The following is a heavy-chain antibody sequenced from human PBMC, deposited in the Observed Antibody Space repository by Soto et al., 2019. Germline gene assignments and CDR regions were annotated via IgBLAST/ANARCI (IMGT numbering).Heavy chain of an antibody. CDR1: GFTFGDYA. V-gene: IGHV3-9*01. D-gene: IGHD3-22*01. J-gene: IGHJ3*02. Sequence: EVQLVESGGGLVQPGRSLRLSCAASGFTFGDYAMHWVRQAPGKGLEWVSGISWNGGSIGYADSVKGRFTISRDNAENSLYLQMNSLRAEDTALYYCAKDIFIGSYYYDSSGWAFDIWGLGTMVTVSS. CDR3: AKDIFIGSYYYDSSGWAFDI. CDR2: ISWNGGSI.